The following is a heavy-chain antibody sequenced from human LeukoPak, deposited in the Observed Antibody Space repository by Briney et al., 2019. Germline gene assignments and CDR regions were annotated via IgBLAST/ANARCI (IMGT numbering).Heavy chain of an antibody. J-gene: IGHJ5*02. D-gene: IGHD1-26*01. CDR2: ISYSEST. CDR1: GGSISNYY. V-gene: IGHV4-59*01. Sequence: PSGTLSLTCTVSGGSISNYYWTWMRQPPGKGLEWIGYISYSESTNYNPSLKSRVTISVDTSKNQFSLKVSPVTAADTAVYYCARSASVSYSSWFDPWGQGTLVTVSS. CDR3: ARSASVSYSSWFDP.